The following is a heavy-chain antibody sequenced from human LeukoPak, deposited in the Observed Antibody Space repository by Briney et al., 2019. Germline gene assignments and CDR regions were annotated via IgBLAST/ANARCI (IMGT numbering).Heavy chain of an antibody. J-gene: IGHJ4*02. CDR2: ISTYNANT. CDR1: GYTFTSYG. Sequence: ASVKVSCKASGYTFTSYGISWVRQAPGQGLEWLGWISTYNANTNFAQKLQGRVTMTTDTSTSTAYMELRSLRSDDTAVYYCARGPYYGDYTDYYFNYWGQGTLVTVSS. D-gene: IGHD4-17*01. CDR3: ARGPYYGDYTDYYFNY. V-gene: IGHV1-18*01.